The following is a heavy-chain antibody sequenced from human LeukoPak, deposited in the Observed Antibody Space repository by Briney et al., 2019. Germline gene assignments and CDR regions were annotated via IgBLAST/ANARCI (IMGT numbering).Heavy chain of an antibody. CDR1: GFTFTGHS. D-gene: IGHD3-22*01. Sequence: GGSLRLSCVASGFTFTGHSMHWVRQAPGKGLEWVAFIRYDGSNKYYADSVKGRFTISRDNSKNTLYLQMNSLRAEDTAVYYCAKDGYYYDSSGYYGVYYYYMDVWGKGTTVTISS. CDR2: IRYDGSNK. CDR3: AKDGYYYDSSGYYGVYYYYMDV. J-gene: IGHJ6*03. V-gene: IGHV3-30*02.